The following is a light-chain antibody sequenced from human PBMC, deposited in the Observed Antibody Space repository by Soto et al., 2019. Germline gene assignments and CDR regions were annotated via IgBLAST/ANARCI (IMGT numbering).Light chain of an antibody. CDR3: QQYNRYPWT. CDR2: DAS. Sequence: DIQMTQSPSTLSASVGDRVTITCRASQSISSWLAWYQQKPGKAPKLLIYDASSLESGVPSRFSGSGSGTEFTLTIASLQPDDFATYYCQQYNRYPWTFGQRTKVDIK. V-gene: IGKV1-5*01. CDR1: QSISSW. J-gene: IGKJ1*01.